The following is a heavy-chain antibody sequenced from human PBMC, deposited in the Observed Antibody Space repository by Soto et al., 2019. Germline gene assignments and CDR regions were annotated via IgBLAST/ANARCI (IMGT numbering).Heavy chain of an antibody. D-gene: IGHD1-20*01. CDR1: GYTFTSYG. CDR2: ISAYNGNT. V-gene: IGHV1-18*01. J-gene: IGHJ3*02. Sequence: ASVKVSCKASGYTFTSYGISWVRQAPGQGLEWMGWISAYNGNTNYAQKLQGRVTMTTDTSTSTAYMELRSLRSDDTAVYNCASSVRITGTPRDGAFDIWGQGTMVTVSS. CDR3: ASSVRITGTPRDGAFDI.